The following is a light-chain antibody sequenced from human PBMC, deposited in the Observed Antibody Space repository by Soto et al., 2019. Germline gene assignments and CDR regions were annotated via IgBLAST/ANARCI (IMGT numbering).Light chain of an antibody. J-gene: IGKJ3*01. CDR1: HSISSW. CDR2: DAS. V-gene: IGKV1-5*01. Sequence: DIQMTQSPSPLSASVGDRVTITCRASHSISSWLAWYQQKPGKAPKLLIYDASSLESGVPSWFSGSGSGTEFTLTISSLQPDDFATYYYQQYNSYSITFGPGTKVDIK. CDR3: QQYNSYSIT.